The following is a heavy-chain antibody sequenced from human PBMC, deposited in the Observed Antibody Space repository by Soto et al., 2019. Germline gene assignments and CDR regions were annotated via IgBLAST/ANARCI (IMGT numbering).Heavy chain of an antibody. V-gene: IGHV4-34*01. CDR1: GGPFSGYY. J-gene: IGHJ4*02. Sequence: SETLSLTCPVYGGPFSGYYWSWIRQTPGKGLEWIGEINQSGATKYNPSLESRVTISVDTSRNQFSLQLSSVTAADTAVYYCARGHLGYSSSWYGLEYWGQRPLVT. CDR2: INQSGAT. D-gene: IGHD6-13*01. CDR3: ARGHLGYSSSWYGLEY.